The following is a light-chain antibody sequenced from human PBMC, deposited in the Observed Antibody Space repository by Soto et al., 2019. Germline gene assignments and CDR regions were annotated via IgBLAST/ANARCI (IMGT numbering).Light chain of an antibody. V-gene: IGKV1-39*01. CDR1: QSISNY. CDR2: TAS. CDR3: QQSSSTSIT. J-gene: IGKJ5*01. Sequence: DIQMTQSPSSLAASVGDRVTITCRASQSISNYLNWYQQKPGKPPKLLIYTASSLQSGVPSRFSGSGSGTDFTITIRGLPPEAFATYYCQQSSSTSITFGHGTRLE.